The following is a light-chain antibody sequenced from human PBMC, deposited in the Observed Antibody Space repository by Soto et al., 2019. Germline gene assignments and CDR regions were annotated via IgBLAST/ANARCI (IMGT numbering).Light chain of an antibody. CDR1: QSVSSSY. V-gene: IGKV3-20*01. CDR2: GAS. CDR3: QQYGSSPT. Sequence: EIVLTQSPGTLSLSPGERATLSCRASQSVSSSYLAWYQKKPGQAPRLLIYGASSSATGIPDRFSGSGSGTFITLTISRLEPEDFAVYYCQQYGSSPTFGGGTKVEIK. J-gene: IGKJ4*01.